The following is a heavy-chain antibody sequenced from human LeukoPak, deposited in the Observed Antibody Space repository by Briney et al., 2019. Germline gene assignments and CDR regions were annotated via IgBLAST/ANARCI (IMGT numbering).Heavy chain of an antibody. Sequence: ASVKVSCKASGYTFTGYYMHWVRQAPGQGLEWMGWINPNSGGTNYAQKFQGRVTMARDTSISTAYMELSRLRSDDTAVYYCARDKMGHSSGYSLELDYWGQGTLVTVSS. CDR2: INPNSGGT. J-gene: IGHJ4*02. D-gene: IGHD3-22*01. CDR3: ARDKMGHSSGYSLELDY. V-gene: IGHV1-2*02. CDR1: GYTFTGYY.